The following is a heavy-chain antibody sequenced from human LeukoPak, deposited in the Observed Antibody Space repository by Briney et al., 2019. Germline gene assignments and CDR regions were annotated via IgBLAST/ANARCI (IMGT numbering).Heavy chain of an antibody. J-gene: IGHJ4*02. CDR3: TKFDAPSSRKNY. Sequence: GGSLRLSCAASGFTFSTYEMNWVRQAPGKGLEWVSGITGSGDTTFYADSVKGRFTISRDNSKNTLYLQMSSLRAEDTAVYYCTKFDAPSSRKNYWGQGTLVTVSS. CDR1: GFTFSTYE. CDR2: ITGSGDTT. V-gene: IGHV3-23*01.